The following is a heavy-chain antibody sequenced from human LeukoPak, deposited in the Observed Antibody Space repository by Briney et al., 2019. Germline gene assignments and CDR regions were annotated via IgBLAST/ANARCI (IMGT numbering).Heavy chain of an antibody. CDR2: MYYNGST. Sequence: SETLSLTCSVSGASVSSGRHYWSWIRQPPGKGLEWIGYMYYNGSTNCNPSLKSRVTISVDTSKNQFSLKLSSVIAADTAVYYCARVGSGSYSSFDPWGQGTLVTVSS. CDR3: ARVGSGSYSSFDP. J-gene: IGHJ5*02. V-gene: IGHV4-61*01. CDR1: GASVSSGRHY. D-gene: IGHD1-26*01.